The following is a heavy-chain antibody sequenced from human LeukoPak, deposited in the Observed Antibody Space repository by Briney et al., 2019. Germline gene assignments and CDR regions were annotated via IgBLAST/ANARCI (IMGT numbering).Heavy chain of an antibody. CDR3: ARDLRATWNYYYGMDV. V-gene: IGHV1-18*01. Sequence: ASVKVSCKASGYTFTSYGISWVRQAPGQGLEWMGWISAYNGNTNYAQKLQGRVTMTTDTSTSTAYMELSSLRSEDTAVYYCARDLRATWNYYYGMDVWGQGTTVTVSS. CDR2: ISAYNGNT. D-gene: IGHD1-26*01. J-gene: IGHJ6*02. CDR1: GYTFTSYG.